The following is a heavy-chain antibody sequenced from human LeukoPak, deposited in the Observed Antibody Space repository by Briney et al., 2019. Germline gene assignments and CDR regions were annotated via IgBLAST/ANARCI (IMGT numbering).Heavy chain of an antibody. CDR3: ARGMSYFDY. CDR1: GGSISSYY. D-gene: IGHD5/OR15-5a*01. CDR2: IYYSGST. Sequence: SETLSLTCTVSGGSISSYYWSWIRQPPGRGLVWIGYIYYSGSTNYNPSLKSRVAISVDTSKNQFSLKLSSVTAADTAVYYCARGMSYFDYWGQGTLVTVSS. J-gene: IGHJ4*02. V-gene: IGHV4-59*01.